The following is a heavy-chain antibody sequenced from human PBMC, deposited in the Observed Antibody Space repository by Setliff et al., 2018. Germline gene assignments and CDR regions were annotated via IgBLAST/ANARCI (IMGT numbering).Heavy chain of an antibody. D-gene: IGHD4-4*01. CDR3: TRGDNNSFDY. CDR1: GFTFNSNY. Sequence: GGSLRLSCEASGFTFNSNYMSWVRQAPGKGLEWVSVIYSGGTTYYADSVKGRFTISRDNSKNTLYLQMNSLRTEDTAVYYCTRGDNNSFDYWGQGTLVTVSS. V-gene: IGHV3-66*02. CDR2: IYSGGTT. J-gene: IGHJ4*02.